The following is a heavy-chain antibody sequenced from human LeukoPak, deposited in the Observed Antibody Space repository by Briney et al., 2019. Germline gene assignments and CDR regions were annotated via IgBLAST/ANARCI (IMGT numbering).Heavy chain of an antibody. J-gene: IGHJ3*02. D-gene: IGHD3-22*01. Sequence: GGSLRLSCAASGFTFSSYAMSWVRQAPGKGLEWVSAISGSGGSTYYADSVKGRFTISRDNSKNTLYLQMNSLRAEDTAVYYCVLTYYYDSTLVGAFDIWGQGTMVTVSP. V-gene: IGHV3-23*01. CDR1: GFTFSSYA. CDR3: VLTYYYDSTLVGAFDI. CDR2: ISGSGGST.